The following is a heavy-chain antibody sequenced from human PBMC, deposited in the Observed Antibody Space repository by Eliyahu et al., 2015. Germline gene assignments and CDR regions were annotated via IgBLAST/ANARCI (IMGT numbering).Heavy chain of an antibody. CDR2: ITGSGDGT. V-gene: IGHV3-23*01. CDR3: AKDSRGLEQGY. D-gene: IGHD3-10*01. Sequence: EVELLESGGNLVQPGGSLRLSCXASGFTFSTYAMXWVRQAPGGGLECVASITGSGDGTYYADSVKGRFTIYRDNSKSTLFLQMNSLRAEDTALYYCAKDSRGLEQGYWGQGTLVTVSS. CDR1: GFTFSTYA. J-gene: IGHJ4*02.